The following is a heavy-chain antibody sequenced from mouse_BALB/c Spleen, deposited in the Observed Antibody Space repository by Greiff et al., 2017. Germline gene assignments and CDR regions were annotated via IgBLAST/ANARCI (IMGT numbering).Heavy chain of an antibody. CDR3: ARETRGYFDY. Sequence: EVQRVESGGGLVKPGGSLKLSCAASGFTFSSYAMSWVRQSPEKRLEWVAEISSGGSYTYYPDTVTGRFTISRDNAKNTLYLEMSSLRSEDTAMYYCARETRGYFDYWGQGTTLTVSS. CDR2: ISSGGSYT. J-gene: IGHJ2*01. V-gene: IGHV5-9-4*01. CDR1: GFTFSSYA.